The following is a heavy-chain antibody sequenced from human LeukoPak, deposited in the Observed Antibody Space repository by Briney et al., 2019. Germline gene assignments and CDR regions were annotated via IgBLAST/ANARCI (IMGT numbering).Heavy chain of an antibody. V-gene: IGHV1-46*01. CDR1: GYTFTSYY. CDR3: ARDLYYDSSGSYGMDV. D-gene: IGHD3-22*01. CDR2: INPSGGST. J-gene: IGHJ6*02. Sequence: ASVKVSCQASGYTFTSYYMHWVRQAPGQGLEWMGIINPSGGSTSYAQKFQGRVTMTRDTSTSTVYMELSSLRSEDTAVYYCARDLYYDSSGSYGMDVWGQGTTVTVSS.